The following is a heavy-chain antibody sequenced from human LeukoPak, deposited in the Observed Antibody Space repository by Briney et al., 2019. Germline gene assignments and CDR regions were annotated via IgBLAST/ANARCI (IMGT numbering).Heavy chain of an antibody. V-gene: IGHV3-30*04. CDR3: ARDNSSSWLEDYFDY. CDR1: GFTFSSYA. D-gene: IGHD6-13*01. J-gene: IGHJ4*02. CDR2: ISYDGSNK. Sequence: GGSLRLFCAASGFTFSSYAMHWVRQAPGKGLEWVAVISYDGSNKYYADSVKGRFTISRDNSKNTLYLQMNSLRAEDTAVYYCARDNSSSWLEDYFDYWGQGTLVTVSS.